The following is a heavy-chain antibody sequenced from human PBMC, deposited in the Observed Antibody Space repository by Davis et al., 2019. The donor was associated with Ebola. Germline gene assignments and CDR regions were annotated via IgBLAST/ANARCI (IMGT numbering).Heavy chain of an antibody. CDR2: IYPGDSDT. CDR3: ARFASSPRNPNRGFDY. D-gene: IGHD7-27*01. CDR1: GYSFTSYW. J-gene: IGHJ4*02. Sequence: GESLKISCKGSGYSFTSYWIGWVRQMPGKGLEWMGIIYPGDSDTRYSPSFQGQVTISADKSISTAYLQWSSLKASDTAMYYCARFASSPRNPNRGFDYWGQGTLVTVSS. V-gene: IGHV5-51*01.